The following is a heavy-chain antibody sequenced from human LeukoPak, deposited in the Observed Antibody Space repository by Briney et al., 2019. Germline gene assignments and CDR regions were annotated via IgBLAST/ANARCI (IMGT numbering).Heavy chain of an antibody. J-gene: IGHJ6*02. Sequence: ASVNVSCKASGYTFTNYGFSWVRQAPGQGLEWMGWMSVYNENTNYALKFQGRLTMTTDTSTSTAYMELWGLRSDDTAVYYCARDRYYDSSGYIYFYGMDVWGQGTTVTVSS. V-gene: IGHV1-18*01. CDR1: GYTFTNYG. D-gene: IGHD3-22*01. CDR2: MSVYNENT. CDR3: ARDRYYDSSGYIYFYGMDV.